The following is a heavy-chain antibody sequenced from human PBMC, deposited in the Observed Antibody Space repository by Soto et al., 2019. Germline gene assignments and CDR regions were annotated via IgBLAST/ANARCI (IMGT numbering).Heavy chain of an antibody. CDR3: ASPCGGGSCYNY. Sequence: QVQLVQSGAEVKKPGASVKVSCKASGYTFSSYDINWVRQATGQVLEWMGWMKPNSVNTGYAQKFQGRFTMTRDTSITTAYVELCSLTSDDTALYLCASPCGGGSCYNYWGQGTQVTVAA. CDR2: MKPNSVNT. CDR1: GYTFSSYD. V-gene: IGHV1-8*01. J-gene: IGHJ4*02. D-gene: IGHD2-21*01.